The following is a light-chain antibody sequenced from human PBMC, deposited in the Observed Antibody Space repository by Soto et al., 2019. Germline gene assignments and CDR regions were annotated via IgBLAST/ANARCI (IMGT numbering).Light chain of an antibody. CDR2: GAS. V-gene: IGKV3-20*01. CDR3: QQYGSLSWT. CDR1: HTISSNY. J-gene: IGKJ1*01. Sequence: EIVLTQSPGTLSLSPGERATLSCRASHTISSNYLAWYQQKPGQAPRIIIFGASGRATGIPDRFSGSGSGTDFPLPISSLEPEDLAMYYCQQYGSLSWTFGQGTKVDI.